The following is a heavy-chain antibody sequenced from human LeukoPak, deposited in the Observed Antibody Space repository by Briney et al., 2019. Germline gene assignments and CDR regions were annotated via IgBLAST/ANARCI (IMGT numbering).Heavy chain of an antibody. CDR1: GFTFSSYG. J-gene: IGHJ4*02. V-gene: IGHV3-30*03. Sequence: PGGSLRLSCAASGFTFSSYGMHWVRQAPAKGLEWVAIISYDGSNKYYADSVKGRFTISRDNSKNTLYLQMNSLRAEDTAVYYCARVRRGYSGYAFYYWGQGTLVTVSS. CDR3: ARVRRGYSGYAFYY. CDR2: ISYDGSNK. D-gene: IGHD5-12*01.